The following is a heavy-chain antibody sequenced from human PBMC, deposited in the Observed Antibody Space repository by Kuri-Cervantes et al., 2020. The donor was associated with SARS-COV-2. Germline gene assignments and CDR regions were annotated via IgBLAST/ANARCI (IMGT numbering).Heavy chain of an antibody. Sequence: SVKVSCKASGGSLSRYAISGVRQAPGQGLEWMGRIIPIFGTANYAQKFQGRVTITADKSTSTAYMELSSLRSEDTAVYYCASGGSSYSSSWFDYYFNYWGQGTLVTVSS. D-gene: IGHD6-13*01. J-gene: IGHJ4*02. CDR3: ASGGSSYSSSWFDYYFNY. V-gene: IGHV1-69*06. CDR1: GGSLSRYA. CDR2: IIPIFGTA.